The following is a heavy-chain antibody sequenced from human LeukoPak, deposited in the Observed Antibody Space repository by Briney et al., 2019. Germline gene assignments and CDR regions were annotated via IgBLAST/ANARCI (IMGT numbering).Heavy chain of an antibody. CDR1: VDTFSSYA. D-gene: IGHD2-21*02. CDR3: ARDSGCGGDCSFDY. J-gene: IGHJ4*02. Sequence: SVKVSCKASVDTFSSYAISWVRQAPGQGLVWMGGIIPIFGTANYAQKFQRRVTITTDESTSSAYMELSSLRSEDTAVYYCARDSGCGGDCSFDYWGQGTLVTVSS. CDR2: IIPIFGTA. V-gene: IGHV1-69*05.